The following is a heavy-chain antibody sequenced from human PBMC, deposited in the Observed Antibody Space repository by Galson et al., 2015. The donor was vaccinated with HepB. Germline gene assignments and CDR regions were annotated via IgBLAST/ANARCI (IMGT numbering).Heavy chain of an antibody. J-gene: IGHJ3*02. CDR3: AKDLNYGSGPRSSGAFDI. CDR2: ISYDGSNK. Sequence: SLRLSCAASGFTFSSYGMHWVRQAPGKGLEWVAVISYDGSNKYYADSVKGRFTISRDNSKNTLYLQMNSLRAEDTAVYYCAKDLNYGSGPRSSGAFDIWGQGTMVTVSS. V-gene: IGHV3-30*18. CDR1: GFTFSSYG. D-gene: IGHD3-10*01.